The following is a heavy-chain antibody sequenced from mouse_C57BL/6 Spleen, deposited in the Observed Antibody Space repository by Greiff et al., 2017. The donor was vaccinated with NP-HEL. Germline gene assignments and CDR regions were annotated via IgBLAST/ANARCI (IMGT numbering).Heavy chain of an antibody. Sequence: EVMLVESGGGLVQPKGSLKLSCAASGFTFNTYAMHWVRQAPGKGLEWVARIRSKSSNYATYYADSVKDRFTISRDDSQSMLYLQMNNLKTEDTAMYYCVRDGTTVVATDYYAMDYWGQGTSVTVSS. J-gene: IGHJ4*01. V-gene: IGHV10-3*01. CDR3: VRDGTTVVATDYYAMDY. D-gene: IGHD1-1*01. CDR2: IRSKSSNYAT. CDR1: GFTFNTYA.